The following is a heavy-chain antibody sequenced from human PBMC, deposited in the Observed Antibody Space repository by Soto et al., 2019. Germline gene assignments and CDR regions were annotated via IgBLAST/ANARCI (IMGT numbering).Heavy chain of an antibody. CDR3: ARRPLAVAGSPRFDP. D-gene: IGHD6-19*01. J-gene: IGHJ5*02. V-gene: IGHV2-26*01. CDR2: IDSSGEK. CDR1: GLSITDSEMG. Sequence: QVTLKESGPVLVKPTEPLTLRCTVSGLSITDSEMGVSWIRQPPGQPLEELAHIDSSGEKAYRTFLKSITAISKDTSKSQIVHTMTNMDPADTATYYCARRPLAVAGSPRFDPWGQGIPVTVSS.